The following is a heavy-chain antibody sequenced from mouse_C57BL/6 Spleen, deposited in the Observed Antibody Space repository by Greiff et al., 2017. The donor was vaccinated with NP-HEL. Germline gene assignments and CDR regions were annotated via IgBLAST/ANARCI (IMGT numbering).Heavy chain of an antibody. D-gene: IGHD2-4*01. V-gene: IGHV5-4*01. CDR3: ARDRDYDVWYFDV. J-gene: IGHJ1*03. CDR2: ISDGGSYT. Sequence: EVKLMESGGGLVKPGGSLKLSCAASGFTFSSYAMSWVRQTPEKRLEWVATISDGGSYTYYPDNVKGRFTISRDNAKNNLYLQMSHLKSEDTAMYYCARDRDYDVWYFDVWGTGTTVTVSS. CDR1: GFTFSSYA.